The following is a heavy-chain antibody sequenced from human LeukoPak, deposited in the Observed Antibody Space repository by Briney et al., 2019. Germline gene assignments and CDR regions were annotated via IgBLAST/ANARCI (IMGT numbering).Heavy chain of an antibody. CDR2: INHSGST. D-gene: IGHD3-9*01. J-gene: IGHJ4*02. Sequence: PSETLSLTCAVYGGSFSGYYWSWIRQPPGKGLEWIGEINHSGSTNYNPSLKSRVTISVDTSKNQFSLKLSSVTAADTAVYYYSRRRYYDILTGRYFDYWGQGTLVTVSS. V-gene: IGHV4-34*01. CDR3: SRRRYYDILTGRYFDY. CDR1: GGSFSGYY.